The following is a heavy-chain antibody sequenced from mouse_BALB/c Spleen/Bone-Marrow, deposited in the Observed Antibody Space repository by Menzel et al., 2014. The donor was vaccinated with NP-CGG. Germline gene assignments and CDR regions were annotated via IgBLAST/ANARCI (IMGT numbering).Heavy chain of an antibody. J-gene: IGHJ4*01. Sequence: QVQLQQSGPELVKPGASVKMSCKASGYTFTSYYIHWGKQRPGQGLEWIGWIYPGDGSTKYNEKFKGKTTLTADKSSSTAYMLLSSLTSEDSAIYFCARKENWAYAMDYWGQGTSVTVSS. CDR2: IYPGDGST. CDR3: ARKENWAYAMDY. CDR1: GYTFTSYY. V-gene: IGHV1S56*01. D-gene: IGHD4-1*01.